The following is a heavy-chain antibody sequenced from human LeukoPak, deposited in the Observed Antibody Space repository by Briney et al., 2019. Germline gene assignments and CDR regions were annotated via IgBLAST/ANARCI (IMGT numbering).Heavy chain of an antibody. V-gene: IGHV3-9*01. Sequence: GGSLRLSCAASGFTFDDYTMHWVRQAPGKGLEWVSGISWNSGSIGYADSVKGRFTISRDNAKNSLYLQMNSLRAEDTALYYCAKDMWVGEQWLDAFDIWGQGTMVTVSS. CDR2: ISWNSGSI. CDR1: GFTFDDYT. CDR3: AKDMWVGEQWLDAFDI. D-gene: IGHD6-19*01. J-gene: IGHJ3*02.